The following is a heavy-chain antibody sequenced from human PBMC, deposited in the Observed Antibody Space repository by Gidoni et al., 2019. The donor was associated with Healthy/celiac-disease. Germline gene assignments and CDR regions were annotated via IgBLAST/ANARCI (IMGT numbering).Heavy chain of an antibody. J-gene: IGHJ6*02. V-gene: IGHV3-21*01. D-gene: IGHD3-22*01. CDR3: ARGYDSSGYYMDGMDV. CDR1: GFTFSSYS. CDR2: ISSSSSYI. Sequence: EVQLVESGGGLVKPGGSLRLSCAASGFTFSSYSMTWVRQAPGKGLEWVSSISSSSSYIYYADSVKGRFTISRDNAKNSLYLQMTSLRAEDTAVYYCARGYDSSGYYMDGMDVWGQGTTVTVSS.